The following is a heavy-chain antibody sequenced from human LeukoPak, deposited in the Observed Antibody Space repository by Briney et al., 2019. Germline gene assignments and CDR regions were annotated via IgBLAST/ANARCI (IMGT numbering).Heavy chain of an antibody. CDR3: ARETPCGSGWNYFDY. V-gene: IGHV4-31*03. Sequence: PSQTLSLTCTVSGGSISSGGYYWSWLRQHPGQGLEWIGYIYYSGSTYYNPSLKSRVTISVDTPKNQFSLKLSSVTAADTAVYYCARETPCGSGWNYFDYWGQGTLVTVSS. CDR1: GGSISSGGYY. CDR2: IYYSGST. J-gene: IGHJ4*02. D-gene: IGHD6-19*01.